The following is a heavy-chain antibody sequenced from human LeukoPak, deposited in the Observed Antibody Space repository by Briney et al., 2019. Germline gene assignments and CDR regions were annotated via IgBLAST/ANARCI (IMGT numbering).Heavy chain of an antibody. V-gene: IGHV3-30*02. CDR2: VRYDGSKK. J-gene: IGHJ6*03. CDR3: AKDQKRGYSYGHLFYYYYMDV. D-gene: IGHD5-18*01. Sequence: GGSLRLSCAASGFTFSTYGMHWVRQAPGKGLEWVAFVRYDGSKKYYTNSVKGRFTISRDNSKNTLYLQMNSLRAEDTAVYYCAKDQKRGYSYGHLFYYYYMDVWGKGTTVTISS. CDR1: GFTFSTYG.